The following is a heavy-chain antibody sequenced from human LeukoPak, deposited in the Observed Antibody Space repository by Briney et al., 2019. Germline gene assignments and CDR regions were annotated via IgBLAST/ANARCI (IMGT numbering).Heavy chain of an antibody. CDR3: SRDTTPFGYSYDS. V-gene: IGHV3-74*01. J-gene: IGHJ4*02. D-gene: IGHD5-18*01. CDR2: VTHDGSGT. Sequence: GGSLRLSCAASGFTFSYHWMHWFRQAPGKGLVWVSRVTHDGSGTSYADSVKGRFTISRDNAENTLYLGINSLRAEDTAVYYCSRDTTPFGYSYDSWGQGTLVTVSS. CDR1: GFTFSYHW.